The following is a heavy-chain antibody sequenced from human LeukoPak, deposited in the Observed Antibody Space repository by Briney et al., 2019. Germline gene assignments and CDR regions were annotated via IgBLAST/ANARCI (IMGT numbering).Heavy chain of an antibody. CDR3: AREGIVQTPDIMDDASDI. V-gene: IGHV3-48*04. J-gene: IGHJ3*02. CDR1: GFTFSSYS. CDR2: ISSSSSTI. D-gene: IGHD2-8*01. Sequence: PGGSLRLSCAASGFTFSSYSMNWVRQAPGKGLEWVSYISSSSSTIYYADSVKGRFTISRDNAKNSLYLQMNSLRAEDTAVYYCAREGIVQTPDIMDDASDIWGQGTMVTVSS.